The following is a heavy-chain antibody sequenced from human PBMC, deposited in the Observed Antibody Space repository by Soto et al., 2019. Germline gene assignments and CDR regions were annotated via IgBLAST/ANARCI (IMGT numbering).Heavy chain of an antibody. CDR3: ARDMGGYFGVVIRGLDV. D-gene: IGHD3-3*01. CDR1: GFTFSTYT. V-gene: IGHV3-21*01. Sequence: ESGGGLVKPGGSLRLSCADSGFTFSTYTMIWVRQAPGQGLEWLSSISGDSDYIYYADSVKGRFTISRDNAKNSLYLQMNNLRAEDTAVYYCARDMGGYFGVVIRGLDVWGQGTTVTVSS. CDR2: ISGDSDYI. J-gene: IGHJ6*02.